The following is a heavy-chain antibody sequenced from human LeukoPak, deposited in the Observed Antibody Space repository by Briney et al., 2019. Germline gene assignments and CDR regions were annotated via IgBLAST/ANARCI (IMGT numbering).Heavy chain of an antibody. J-gene: IGHJ4*02. CDR3: GGHFDRSGHYPIDY. CDR2: ISNDGSKK. D-gene: IGHD3-22*01. V-gene: IGHV3-30-3*01. CDR1: AFTFSNYA. Sequence: GGSLRLSCAASAFTFSNYALHWVRQAPGRGLEWMAAISNDGSKKYYADSVKGRFTISRDSSRNTLYLQMNSLRAEDTAVYFCGGHFDRSGHYPIDYWGQGTLVTASS.